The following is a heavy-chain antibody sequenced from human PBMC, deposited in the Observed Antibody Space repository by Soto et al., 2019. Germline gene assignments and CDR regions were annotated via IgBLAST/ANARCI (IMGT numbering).Heavy chain of an antibody. CDR2: IYYSGST. J-gene: IGHJ4*02. CDR1: GGSISSSSYY. CDR3: ARRGSSSDY. D-gene: IGHD6-6*01. V-gene: IGHV4-39*01. Sequence: SETLSLTCTVSGGSISSSSYYWGWIRQPPGKGLEWIGSIYYSGSTYYNPSLKSRVTISVDTSKNQFSLKLSSVTAADTAVYYCARRGSSSDYWGQGTLVTVSS.